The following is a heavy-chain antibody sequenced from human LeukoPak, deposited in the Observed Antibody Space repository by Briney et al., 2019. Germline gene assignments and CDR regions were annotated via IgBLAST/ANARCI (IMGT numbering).Heavy chain of an antibody. D-gene: IGHD6-19*01. Sequence: GGSLRLSCAASGFTFTSYALHWVRQAPGEGLEWVAFISYDGSNEYYADSVKGRFTISRDNSKNTLHLQMDSLRAEDTAVYYCAKVRWDNSGWYYLDYWGQGTLVTVSS. V-gene: IGHV3-30*04. CDR2: ISYDGSNE. CDR1: GFTFTSYA. CDR3: AKVRWDNSGWYYLDY. J-gene: IGHJ4*02.